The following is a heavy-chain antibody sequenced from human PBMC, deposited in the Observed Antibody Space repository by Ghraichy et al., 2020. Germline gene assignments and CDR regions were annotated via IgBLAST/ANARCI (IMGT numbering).Heavy chain of an antibody. V-gene: IGHV2-70*11. CDR2: IDWDDDK. D-gene: IGHD6-13*01. Sequence: SGPTLVKPTQTLTLTCTFSGFSLSTSGMCVSWIRQPPGKALEWLARIDWDDDKYYSTSLKTRLTISKDTSKNQVVLTMTNMDPVDTATYYCARMVRQQPIVYGMDVWGQGTTVTVSS. J-gene: IGHJ6*02. CDR1: GFSLSTSGMC. CDR3: ARMVRQQPIVYGMDV.